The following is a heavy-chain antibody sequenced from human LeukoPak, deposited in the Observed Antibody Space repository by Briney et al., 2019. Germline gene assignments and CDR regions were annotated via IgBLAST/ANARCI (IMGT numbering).Heavy chain of an antibody. D-gene: IGHD2-8*01. Sequence: ETLSLTCTVSGGSINSHYWNWIRQPPGKGLEWIGYIYYSESTNHNPSLKSRVTISVGTSRNQFSLKLSSVTAADTAVYYCARFPQGYCANGVCHRDAFDIWGQGTMVTVSS. V-gene: IGHV4-59*11. CDR2: IYYSEST. J-gene: IGHJ3*02. CDR3: ARFPQGYCANGVCHRDAFDI. CDR1: GGSINSHY.